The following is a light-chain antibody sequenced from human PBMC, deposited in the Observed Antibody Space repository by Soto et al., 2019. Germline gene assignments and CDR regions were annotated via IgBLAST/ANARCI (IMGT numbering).Light chain of an antibody. CDR1: RSLVYSDGNAY. CDR3: MHGTHWPPT. CDR2: KAS. Sequence: DVVMTQSPLSLPVTLGQPASISCRSSRSLVYSDGNAYLNWFHQRPGQSPRRLIYKASNRDSGVXDXSGGSGSGTDFTLPINRVEAEDVGVYYCMHGTHWPPTFGRGTRVEIE. J-gene: IGKJ1*01. V-gene: IGKV2-30*01.